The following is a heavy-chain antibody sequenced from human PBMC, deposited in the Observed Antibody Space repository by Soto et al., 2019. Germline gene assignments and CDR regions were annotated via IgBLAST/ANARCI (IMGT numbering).Heavy chain of an antibody. CDR1: GFSFSNHG. V-gene: IGHV3-33*01. D-gene: IGHD2-2*01. J-gene: IGHJ4*02. CDR2: IWYDGSNK. CDR3: ARDGTTQPQHVVIVPADY. Sequence: GGSLRLSCAASGFSFSNHGMHWVRQAPGKGPEWVAVIWYDGSNKYYGDSVKGRFTISRDNSKNTLYLQMNDLRAEDTAVYYCARDGTTQPQHVVIVPADYWGQGTLVTVSS.